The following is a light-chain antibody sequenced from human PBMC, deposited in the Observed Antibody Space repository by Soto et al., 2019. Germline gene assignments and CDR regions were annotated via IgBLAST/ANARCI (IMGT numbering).Light chain of an antibody. Sequence: EIVLTQSPGTLSLSPGERATLSCRASQSVSSSYLAWYQQKPGQAPRLLIYGASSRATGIPDRFSGSGSGTDFTLTISRLEPEDFAVYYCQQYGSSPFTFIPGTNGDIK. V-gene: IGKV3-20*01. CDR3: QQYGSSPFT. J-gene: IGKJ3*01. CDR1: QSVSSSY. CDR2: GAS.